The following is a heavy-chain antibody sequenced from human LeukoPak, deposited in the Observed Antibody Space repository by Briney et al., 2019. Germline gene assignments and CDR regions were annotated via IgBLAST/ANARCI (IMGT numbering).Heavy chain of an antibody. CDR3: ATGSGWYSTDY. CDR1: GFTFTNSP. Sequence: SVKVSCKASGFTFTNSPMQWVRQARGQPLEWIGWIVVGSGDTNYAQKFQERVTLTRDLSTSTAYMELRSLRSEDTAVYYCATGSGWYSTDYWGQGTLVTVSS. V-gene: IGHV1-58*02. J-gene: IGHJ4*02. D-gene: IGHD6-19*01. CDR2: IVVGSGDT.